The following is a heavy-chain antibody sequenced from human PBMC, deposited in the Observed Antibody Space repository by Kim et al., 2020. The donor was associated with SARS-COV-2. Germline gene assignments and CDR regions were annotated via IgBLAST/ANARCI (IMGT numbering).Heavy chain of an antibody. CDR3: ARDGLDYDSSGYYYVY. CDR1: GGSVSSGSYY. Sequence: SETLSLTCTVSGGSVSSGSYYWSWIRQPPGKGLEWIGYIYYSGSTNYNPSLKSRVTISVDTSKNQFSLKLSSVTAADTAVYYCARDGLDYDSSGYYYVY. CDR2: IYYSGST. V-gene: IGHV4-61*01. J-gene: IGHJ6*01. D-gene: IGHD3-22*01.